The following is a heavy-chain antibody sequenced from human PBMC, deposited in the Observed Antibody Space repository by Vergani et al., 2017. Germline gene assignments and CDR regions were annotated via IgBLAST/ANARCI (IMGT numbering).Heavy chain of an antibody. V-gene: IGHV4-30-4*08. Sequence: QVQLQESGPGLVKPSQTLSLTCTVSGGSISSGDYYWSWIRQPPGKGLEGIGYIYYSGSTYYNPSLKSRVTISVDTSKNQFSLQLSSVTAADTAVYYCARAQGPVGVPFDYWGQGTLVTVSS. J-gene: IGHJ4*02. CDR3: ARAQGPVGVPFDY. CDR1: GGSISSGDYY. D-gene: IGHD2-8*01. CDR2: IYYSGST.